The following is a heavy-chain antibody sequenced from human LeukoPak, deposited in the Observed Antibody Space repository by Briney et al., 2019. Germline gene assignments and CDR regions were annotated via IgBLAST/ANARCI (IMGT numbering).Heavy chain of an antibody. CDR1: GGAVSSSSYY. V-gene: IGHV4-61*01. Sequence: SETLSLTCTVSGGAVSSSSYYWGWIRQPPGKGLEWGGYIYYSGSTNYNPSLKGPATISVKTSKNQFSLKLSSVTAADTAVYYCARVTGYMIEDYFDYWGQGTLVTVSS. D-gene: IGHD3-22*01. J-gene: IGHJ4*02. CDR3: ARVTGYMIEDYFDY. CDR2: IYYSGST.